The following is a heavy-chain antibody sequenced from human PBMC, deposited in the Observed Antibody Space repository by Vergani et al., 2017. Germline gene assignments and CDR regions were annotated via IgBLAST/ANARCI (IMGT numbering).Heavy chain of an antibody. CDR1: GSPFTTFA. J-gene: IGHJ4*02. CDR3: AGPQGTSAYYYGGFDY. Sequence: EVQLLESGGGLVKLGGSLNFSCPASGSPFTTFAMPWVRQAPGKGLEWVSIISSVGGSTYYADSVKGRFTISRDNSKNTLSLQMNSLTAEDTAIYYCAGPQGTSAYYYGGFDYWGQGILVTVSS. D-gene: IGHD3-22*01. CDR2: ISSVGGST. V-gene: IGHV3-23*01.